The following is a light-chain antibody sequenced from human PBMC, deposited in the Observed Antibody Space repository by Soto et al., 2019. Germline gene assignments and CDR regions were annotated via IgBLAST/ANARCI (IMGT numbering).Light chain of an antibody. J-gene: IGKJ2*01. V-gene: IGKV2-28*01. CDR2: LGS. CDR1: QRLLHSNGNNF. Sequence: EIVMTQSPPSLTVTPGEPASISCRSSQRLLHSNGNNFLDWYLQKPGQSPQLLIYLGSNRASGVPDRVSGSGAGKDFTLKISRVEAEDVGVYYCMQALQTPYTFGQGTKLEIK. CDR3: MQALQTPYT.